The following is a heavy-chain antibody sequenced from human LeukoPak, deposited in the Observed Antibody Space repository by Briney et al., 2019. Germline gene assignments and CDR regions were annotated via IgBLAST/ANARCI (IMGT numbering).Heavy chain of an antibody. CDR2: ISAYNGNT. Sequence: ASVKVSCKASGYTFTSYGISWVRQAPGQGLEWMGWISAYNGNTNYAQKLQGRVTMTTDTSTSTAYMELRSLRSDDTAVYYSARVRSPSITMVRGVAQYYYYGMDVWGQGTTVTVSS. CDR3: ARVRSPSITMVRGVAQYYYYGMDV. J-gene: IGHJ6*02. CDR1: GYTFTSYG. V-gene: IGHV1-18*01. D-gene: IGHD3-10*01.